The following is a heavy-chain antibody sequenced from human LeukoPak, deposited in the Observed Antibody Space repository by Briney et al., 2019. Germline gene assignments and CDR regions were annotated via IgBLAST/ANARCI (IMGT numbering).Heavy chain of an antibody. V-gene: IGHV4-59*08. D-gene: IGHD3-3*01. CDR1: GSSISSNY. CDR3: ARHVGSGVTIRPKNYFHR. J-gene: IGHJ1*01. Sequence: SETLSLTCTVPGSSISSNYWGWSRQPPGKGREWSGGIYSSGNTNHNSSLKSRVTIFLDQSNNQSSLKLSTVIAADTAVYYCARHVGSGVTIRPKNYFHRWGEGPLVTVS. CDR2: IYSSGNT.